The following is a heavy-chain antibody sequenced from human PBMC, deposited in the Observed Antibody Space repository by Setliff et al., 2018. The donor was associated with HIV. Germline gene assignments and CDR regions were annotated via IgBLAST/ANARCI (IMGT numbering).Heavy chain of an antibody. J-gene: IGHJ4*02. CDR1: GDTDFY. V-gene: IGHV4-4*09. CDR3: ATLEPSGGNFLAY. CDR2: IHASGKT. D-gene: IGHD2-21*02. Sequence: PSETLSLTCTVSGDTDFYWNWIRQPPGKGLGWRGYIHASGKTNYNPSLKSRITISLATSKMQFSLHLTSVTAADTAVYYCATLEPSGGNFLAYWGQGTLVTVSS.